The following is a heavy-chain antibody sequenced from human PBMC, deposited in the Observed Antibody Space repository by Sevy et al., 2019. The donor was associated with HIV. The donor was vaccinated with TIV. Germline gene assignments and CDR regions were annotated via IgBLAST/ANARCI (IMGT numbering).Heavy chain of an antibody. D-gene: IGHD3-16*01. J-gene: IGHJ4*02. V-gene: IGHV3-21*01. Sequence: GGSLRLSCAASGFTFSSYSMNWVRQAPGKGLEWVSSISSSSSYIYYEDSVKGRFTISRDNAKNSLYLQMNSLRAEDTAVYYCAREIRRRFDYWGQGTLVTVSS. CDR1: GFTFSSYS. CDR3: AREIRRRFDY. CDR2: ISSSSSYI.